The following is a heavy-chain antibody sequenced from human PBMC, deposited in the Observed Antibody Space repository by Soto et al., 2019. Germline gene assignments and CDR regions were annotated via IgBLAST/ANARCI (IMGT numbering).Heavy chain of an antibody. Sequence: PGESLKISCKGSGYSFTSYWIGWVRQMPGKGLEWMGIIYPGDSDTRYSPSFQGQVTISADKSISTAYLQWSSLKASDTAMYYCARQGLDSSGWYVIAEYFQHWGQGTLVTVSS. D-gene: IGHD6-13*01. J-gene: IGHJ1*01. V-gene: IGHV5-51*01. CDR3: ARQGLDSSGWYVIAEYFQH. CDR1: GYSFTSYW. CDR2: IYPGDSDT.